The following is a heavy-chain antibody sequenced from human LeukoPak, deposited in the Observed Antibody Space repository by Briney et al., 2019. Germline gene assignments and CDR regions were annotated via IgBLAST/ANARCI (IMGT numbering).Heavy chain of an antibody. D-gene: IGHD1-7*01. Sequence: ASVKVSCKASGYTFTGYYIHWVRQAPGRGLEWMGWINPNSGGTNYAQKFQGRVTMTRDTSISTAYMELSRLRSDDTAVYYCARDRITGITNYYYYMDVWGKGTTVTVSS. CDR3: ARDRITGITNYYYYMDV. CDR2: INPNSGGT. V-gene: IGHV1-2*02. CDR1: GYTFTGYY. J-gene: IGHJ6*03.